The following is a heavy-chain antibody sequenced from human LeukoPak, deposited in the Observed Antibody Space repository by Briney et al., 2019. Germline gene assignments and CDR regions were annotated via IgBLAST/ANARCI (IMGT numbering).Heavy chain of an antibody. CDR1: GXIFDDYA. D-gene: IGHD3-10*01. CDR3: ARESYSSGYGMDV. Sequence: PGGSLRLSCAASGXIFDDYAMSWVRQAPGKGREWVSGISSDGEGTGYADSVKGRFTIYRDDAKNSLYLQMNSLRAEDTALYYCARESYSSGYGMDVWGQGTTVTVSS. V-gene: IGHV3-20*04. J-gene: IGHJ6*02. CDR2: ISSDGEGT.